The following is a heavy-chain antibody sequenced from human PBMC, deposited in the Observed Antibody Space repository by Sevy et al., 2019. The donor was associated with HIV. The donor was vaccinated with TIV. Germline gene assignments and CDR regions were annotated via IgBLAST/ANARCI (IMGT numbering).Heavy chain of an antibody. CDR1: GFTFSSYW. Sequence: GGSLRLSCAASGFTFSSYWMHWVRQAPGKGLVWVSRINSDGSSTSYADSVKGRFTISRDNAKNTLYLQMNSLRAEDTAGYYCAREGGYSGSGYGGGGESDYWGQGTLVTVSS. J-gene: IGHJ4*02. V-gene: IGHV3-74*01. D-gene: IGHD6-13*01. CDR2: INSDGSST. CDR3: AREGGYSGSGYGGGGESDY.